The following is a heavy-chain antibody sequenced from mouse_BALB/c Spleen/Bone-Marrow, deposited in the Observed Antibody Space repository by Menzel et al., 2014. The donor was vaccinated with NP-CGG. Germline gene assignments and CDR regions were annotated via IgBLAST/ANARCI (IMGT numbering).Heavy chain of an antibody. CDR1: GFTFSSYT. CDR3: TRDGKGNYDDAMDY. D-gene: IGHD2-1*01. CDR2: ISSGGSYT. Sequence: EVKLVESGGGLVKPGGSLKLSCAASGFTFSSYTMSWVRQTPEKRLEWVATISSGGSYTYYPDSVRGRFTISRDNAKNTLYLQMSSLKSEDTAMYYCTRDGKGNYDDAMDYWGQGTSVTVSS. J-gene: IGHJ4*01. V-gene: IGHV5-6-4*01.